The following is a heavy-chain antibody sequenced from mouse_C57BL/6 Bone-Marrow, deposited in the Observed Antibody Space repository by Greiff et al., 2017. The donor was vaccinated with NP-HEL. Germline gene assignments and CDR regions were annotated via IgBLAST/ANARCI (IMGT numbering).Heavy chain of an antibody. CDR1: GFTFSDYY. D-gene: IGHD2-3*01. V-gene: IGHV5-12*01. Sequence: EVNVVESGGGLVQPGGSLKLSCAASGFTFSDYYMYWVRQTPEKRLEWVAYISNGGGSTYYPDTVKGRFTISRDNAKNTLYLQMSRLKSEDTAMYYCARMATVAYWGQGTLVTVSA. J-gene: IGHJ3*01. CDR3: ARMATVAY. CDR2: ISNGGGST.